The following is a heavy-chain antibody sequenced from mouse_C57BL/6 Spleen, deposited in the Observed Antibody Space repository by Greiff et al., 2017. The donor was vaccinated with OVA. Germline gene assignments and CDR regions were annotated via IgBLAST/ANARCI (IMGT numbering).Heavy chain of an antibody. J-gene: IGHJ4*01. CDR1: GFTFSDYG. D-gene: IGHD1-1*01. Sequence: EVKLMESGGGLVKPGGSLKLSCAASGFTFSDYGMHWVRQAPEKELEWVAYISSGSSTIYYADTVKGRFTISRDNAKNTLFLQMTSLRSEDTAMYYCARPNTVVDYAMDYWGQGTSVTVSS. V-gene: IGHV5-17*01. CDR3: ARPNTVVDYAMDY. CDR2: ISSGSSTI.